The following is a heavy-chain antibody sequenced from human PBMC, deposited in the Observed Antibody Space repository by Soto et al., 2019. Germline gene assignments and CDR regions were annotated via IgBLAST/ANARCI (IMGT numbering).Heavy chain of an antibody. V-gene: IGHV1-18*01. CDR2: ISAYNGNT. CDR3: AREESHDYGDRKFDY. CDR1: GYTFTSYG. D-gene: IGHD4-17*01. Sequence: GASVKVSCKASGYTFTSYGISWVRQAPGQGLEWMGWISAYNGNTNYAQKLQGRVTMTTDTSTSTAYIELRSLRSDDTAVYYCAREESHDYGDRKFDYWGQGTLVTVSS. J-gene: IGHJ4*02.